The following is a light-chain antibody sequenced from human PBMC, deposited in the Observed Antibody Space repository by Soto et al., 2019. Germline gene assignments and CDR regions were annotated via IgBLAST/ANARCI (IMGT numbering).Light chain of an antibody. J-gene: IGKJ5*01. CDR2: DVS. CDR1: QDIRGA. V-gene: IGKV1-13*02. Sequence: AIQVTQSPSSLSASVGDRVTITCRASQDIRGALAWYQQKPGKAPKLLIYDVSTVQSGVPSRFGGRGSATEFSLTTTSLPPADFATYYCQQFNIYPITFGQGTRLDI. CDR3: QQFNIYPIT.